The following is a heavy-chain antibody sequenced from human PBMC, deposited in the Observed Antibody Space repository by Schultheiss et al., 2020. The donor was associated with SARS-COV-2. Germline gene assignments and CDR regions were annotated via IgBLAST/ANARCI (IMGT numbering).Heavy chain of an antibody. J-gene: IGHJ6*02. V-gene: IGHV1-8*02. CDR1: GYTFTSYY. Sequence: ASVKVSCKASGYTFTSYYMHWVRQAPGQGLEWMGWISAYNGNTGYAQKFQGRVTITGDMSTSTAHMELSSLRSEDTAVYYCAADGYGSGSYYNPHIFYGMDVWGQGTTVTVSS. CDR2: ISAYNGNT. CDR3: AADGYGSGSYYNPHIFYGMDV. D-gene: IGHD3-10*01.